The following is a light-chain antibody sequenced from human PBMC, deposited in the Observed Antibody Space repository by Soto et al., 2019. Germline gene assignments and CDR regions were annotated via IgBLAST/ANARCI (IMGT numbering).Light chain of an antibody. V-gene: IGKV3-11*02. CDR2: DAS. Sequence: ESVLTQSPATLSLSPGEIATLSCRADQNIFNFLIWFQQKPGQSPRLLIYDASNRATGVPDRFSGSGSDRDFTLTIDSPEPEDFAVYYCQQRATWPYTFGQGTKLEIK. CDR1: QNIFNF. J-gene: IGKJ2*01. CDR3: QQRATWPYT.